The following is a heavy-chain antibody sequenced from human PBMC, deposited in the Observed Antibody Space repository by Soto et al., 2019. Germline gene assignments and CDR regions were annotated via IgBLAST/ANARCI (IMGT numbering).Heavy chain of an antibody. J-gene: IGHJ4*02. CDR2: ISAYNGNT. CDR1: GYTFTSYG. CDR3: ASSTIFGVDPSPTDF. V-gene: IGHV1-18*01. D-gene: IGHD3-3*01. Sequence: GASVKVSCKASGYTFTSYGISWVRQAPGQGLEWMGWISAYNGNTNYAQKLQGRVTMTTDTSTSTAYMELRSLRSDDTAVYYCASSTIFGVDPSPTDFSGQGILVTVSS.